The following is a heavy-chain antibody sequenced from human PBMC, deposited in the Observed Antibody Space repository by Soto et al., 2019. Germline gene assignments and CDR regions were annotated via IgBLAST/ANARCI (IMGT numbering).Heavy chain of an antibody. CDR1: GFTFSSYE. J-gene: IGHJ6*02. CDR3: ARDREAGSFFPYYYGMDV. D-gene: IGHD6-13*01. CDR2: ISSSGSTI. Sequence: QSGGSLRLSCATSGFTFSSYEMNWVRQAPGKGLEWVSYISSSGSTIYYADSVKGRFTISRDNAKNSLYLQMDSLRAEDTAVYYCARDREAGSFFPYYYGMDVWGQGTTVTVSS. V-gene: IGHV3-48*03.